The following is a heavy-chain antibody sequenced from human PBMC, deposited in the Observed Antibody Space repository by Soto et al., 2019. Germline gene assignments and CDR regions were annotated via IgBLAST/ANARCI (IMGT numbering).Heavy chain of an antibody. CDR3: ARVGNWFDP. V-gene: IGHV3-7*05. CDR1: GFSFSDYW. Sequence: EVQVVESGGGLVQPGGSLRLSCAASGFSFSDYWMAWVHQAPGKGLEWVANIDQGGGETHYVDSVQGRFTISRDNYKNSLYLQMNSLRVEDTAVYYCARVGNWFDPWGQGTLVTVSS. D-gene: IGHD1-26*01. J-gene: IGHJ5*02. CDR2: IDQGGGET.